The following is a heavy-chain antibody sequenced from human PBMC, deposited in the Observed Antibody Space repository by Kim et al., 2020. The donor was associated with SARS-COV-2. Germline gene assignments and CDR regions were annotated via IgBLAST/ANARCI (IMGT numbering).Heavy chain of an antibody. D-gene: IGHD2-2*01. CDR3: ARVGCSTNNCFDAFDV. CDR1: GFTFSSYW. V-gene: IGHV3-7*03. Sequence: GGSLRLSCAASGFTFSSYWMSWVRQAPGKGLEWVANIKQDGSEEKYVESVRGRFTISRDNAKNSLYLQMNSLRAEDTAVYYCARVGCSTNNCFDAFDVWGQGTRVTVSS. CDR2: IKQDGSEE. J-gene: IGHJ3*01.